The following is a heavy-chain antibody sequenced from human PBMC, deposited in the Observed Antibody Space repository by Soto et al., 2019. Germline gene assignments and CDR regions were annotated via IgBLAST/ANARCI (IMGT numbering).Heavy chain of an antibody. CDR3: ARTPQPKGYYGMDV. CDR2: IYYSGST. J-gene: IGHJ6*02. Sequence: SETLSLTCTVSGGSISSGAYSWSWIRQSPGKGLEWIGSIYYSGSTYYNPSLKSRVTISVDTSKNQFSLKLSSVTAADTAMYYCARTPQPKGYYGMDVWGQGTTVTVSS. V-gene: IGHV4-30-2*03. CDR1: GGSISSGAYS.